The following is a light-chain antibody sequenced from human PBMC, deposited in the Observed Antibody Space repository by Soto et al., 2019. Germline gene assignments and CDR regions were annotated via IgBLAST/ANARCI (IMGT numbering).Light chain of an antibody. V-gene: IGKV4-1*01. CDR3: QQYFSIPMFT. CDR1: QNALFSAGNKNY. CDR2: WAS. J-gene: IGKJ2*01. Sequence: DVVLTQSPDSLAMSLGETATITCKTSQNALFSAGNKNYIAWYQRRPGQPLKLLFYWASTRASGVPERFSGSGSGTDFTLTISNLQPDDAATYYCQQYFSIPMFTFAQGTKLQIK.